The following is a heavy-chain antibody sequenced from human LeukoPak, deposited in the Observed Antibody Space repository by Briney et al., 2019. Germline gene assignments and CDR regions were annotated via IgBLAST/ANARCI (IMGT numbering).Heavy chain of an antibody. CDR3: AKSLTSLKLYYFDY. D-gene: IGHD3-9*01. Sequence: PGMSLRLSCAASGVTLSPYGMHWVRQAPGKGLEWVAVISYEGGTQHYADSVTGRFTISRDNSKNTLYLQMNSLRAEDTAVYYCAKSLTSLKLYYFDYWGQGTLVTVSS. CDR2: ISYEGGTQ. J-gene: IGHJ4*02. V-gene: IGHV3-30*18. CDR1: GVTLSPYG.